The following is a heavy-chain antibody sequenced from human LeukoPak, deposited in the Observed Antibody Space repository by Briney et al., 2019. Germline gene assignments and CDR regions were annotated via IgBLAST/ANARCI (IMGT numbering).Heavy chain of an antibody. CDR3: ARDKRLAAAGTPIDY. D-gene: IGHD6-13*01. CDR2: MNPNSGNT. Sequence: ASVKVSCKASGYTFTSYDINWVRQATGQGLEWMGWMNPNSGNTGYAQKFQGRVTMTRNTSISTAYMELRSLRSDDTAVYYCARDKRLAAAGTPIDYWGQGTLVTVSS. V-gene: IGHV1-8*01. CDR1: GYTFTSYD. J-gene: IGHJ4*02.